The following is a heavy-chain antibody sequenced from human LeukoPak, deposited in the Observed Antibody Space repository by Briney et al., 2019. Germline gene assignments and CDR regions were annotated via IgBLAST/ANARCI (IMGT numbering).Heavy chain of an antibody. CDR2: ISSSSDSI. V-gene: IGHV3-48*04. Sequence: GGSLRLSCAASGFTFSTYGMTWVRQAPGKGLEWISYISSSSDSIKYADSVKGRFTSSRDNAKNSLSLQMNNLGAEDTAVYYCARRTVAAREDYWGQGTLVTVSS. J-gene: IGHJ4*02. CDR1: GFTFSTYG. D-gene: IGHD6-6*01. CDR3: ARRTVAAREDY.